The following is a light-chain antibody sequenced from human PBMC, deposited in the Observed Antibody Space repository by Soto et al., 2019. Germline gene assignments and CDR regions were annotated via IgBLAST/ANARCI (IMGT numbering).Light chain of an antibody. Sequence: IQLTHSPSSLSASVGDIVTITCRASQGISSYLAWYQQKPGKAPKLLIYAASTLQSGVPSRFSGSGSGTDFTLTISSLQPEDFATYYCQQSYSTPWTFGQGTKVDIK. CDR2: AAS. CDR3: QQSYSTPWT. V-gene: IGKV1-39*01. J-gene: IGKJ1*01. CDR1: QGISSY.